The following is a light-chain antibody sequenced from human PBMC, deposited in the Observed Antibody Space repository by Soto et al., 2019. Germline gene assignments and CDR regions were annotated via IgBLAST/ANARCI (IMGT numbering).Light chain of an antibody. V-gene: IGKV3-20*01. J-gene: IGKJ5*01. Sequence: EVVMTQSPATLSVSPGEIATLSFRASQSVSNYLAWYQQKPGQAPRLLIYGASSRPTGIPDRFSGSGSGTDFTLTISRLEPEDFAVYYCQQYGSSSTFGQGTRLEIK. CDR2: GAS. CDR3: QQYGSSST. CDR1: QSVSNY.